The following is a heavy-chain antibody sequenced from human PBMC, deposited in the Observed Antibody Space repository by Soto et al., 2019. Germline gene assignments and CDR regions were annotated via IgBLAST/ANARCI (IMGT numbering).Heavy chain of an antibody. Sequence: ASVRVSCKASGYTFTSYAMHWVRQAPGQRLEWMGWINAGNGNTKYSQKFQGRVTITRDTSASTAYMELSSLRSEDTAVYYCARVLIWEMATTTTVLFPFAIWAQRTMVTVSS. CDR2: INAGNGNT. V-gene: IGHV1-3*01. CDR1: GYTFTSYA. CDR3: ARVLIWEMATTTTVLFPFAI. J-gene: IGHJ3*02. D-gene: IGHD3-16*01.